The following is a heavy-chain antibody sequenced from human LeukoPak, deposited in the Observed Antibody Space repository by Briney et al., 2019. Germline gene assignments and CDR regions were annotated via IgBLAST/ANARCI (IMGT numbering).Heavy chain of an antibody. CDR1: GFTFSSYA. CDR2: ISGSGGST. V-gene: IGHV3-23*01. CDR3: ATPRYYYYYYGMDV. J-gene: IGHJ6*02. Sequence: GASLRLSCAASGFTFSSYAISWVRQAPGKGMEWVSAISGSGGSTYYADSVKGRFTISRDNSKNTLYLQMNSLRAEDTAVYYCATPRYYYYYYGMDVWGQGTTVTVSS.